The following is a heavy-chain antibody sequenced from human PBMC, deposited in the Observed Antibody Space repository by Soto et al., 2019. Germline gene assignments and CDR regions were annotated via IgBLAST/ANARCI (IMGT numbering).Heavy chain of an antibody. V-gene: IGHV3-23*01. CDR1: GFTFSSYG. CDR3: AKARDVVVTAETSF. CDR2: ISGSGGST. Sequence: WGSLRLSCASSGFTFSSYGMSWVRQAPGKGLDWVSAISGSGGSTYYADFVKGRFTISRDNSKNTLYLQMNSLRAEDTAVYYCAKARDVVVTAETSFWGQGTLVTVSS. D-gene: IGHD2-2*01. J-gene: IGHJ4*02.